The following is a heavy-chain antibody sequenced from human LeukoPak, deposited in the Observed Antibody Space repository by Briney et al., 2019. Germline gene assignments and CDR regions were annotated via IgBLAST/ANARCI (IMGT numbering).Heavy chain of an antibody. J-gene: IGHJ3*02. V-gene: IGHV4-4*02. CDR3: ARDRVGGTSNDAFDI. D-gene: IGHD4-23*01. CDR2: IYHSEST. Sequence: SGTLSLTRAVSGGSISSDTWWSWVRQPPGKGLEWIGEIYHSESTNYSPSLKNRVTISIDKSRNHFSLELSSVTAADTAVYYCARDRVGGTSNDAFDIWGQGTMVTVSS. CDR1: GGSISSDTW.